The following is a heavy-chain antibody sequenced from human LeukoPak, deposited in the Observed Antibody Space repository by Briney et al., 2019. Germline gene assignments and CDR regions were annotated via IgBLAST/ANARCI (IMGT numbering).Heavy chain of an antibody. Sequence: GGSLRFSCAASGFTFSSHAMTWGRQASGKGLEWVSSIRGSGGNTYYADSVKGRFTISRDNFQNTLYLQMNSLRAEDTAVYYCAKDYYDSSIFSAPHLFACWGQGTLVTVSS. CDR1: GFTFSSHA. V-gene: IGHV3-23*01. J-gene: IGHJ4*02. D-gene: IGHD3-22*01. CDR2: IRGSGGNT. CDR3: AKDYYDSSIFSAPHLFAC.